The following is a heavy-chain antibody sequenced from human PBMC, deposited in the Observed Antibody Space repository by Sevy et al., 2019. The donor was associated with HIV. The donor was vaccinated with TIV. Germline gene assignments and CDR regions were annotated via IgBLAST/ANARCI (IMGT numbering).Heavy chain of an antibody. V-gene: IGHV1-18*01. D-gene: IGHD1-26*01. J-gene: IGHJ5*02. CDR3: ARCLGGLRPWEYNWFDP. Sequence: ASVKVSCKASGYTFASYGISWVRQAPGQGLEWMGWVTPYNGHKKYAQKLQGRVTMTTVTSTGTAYMELRSLRSDDTAVYYCARCLGGLRPWEYNWFDPWGQGTLVTVSS. CDR2: VTPYNGHK. CDR1: GYTFASYG.